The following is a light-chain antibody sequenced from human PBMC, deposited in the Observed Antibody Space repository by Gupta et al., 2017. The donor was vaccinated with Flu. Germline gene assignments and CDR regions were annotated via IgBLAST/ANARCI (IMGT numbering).Light chain of an antibody. Sequence: DTQMTQSPSTVSASVGDRVTITCRASQSVRTWVAWYQQKPGKAPKLLMSKASHLESGVPSRFSGGGSETEFTLTISNLQPEDSATYYCQQYNRYSAFGGGTKVEI. CDR1: QSVRTW. J-gene: IGKJ4*01. CDR3: QQYNRYSA. CDR2: KAS. V-gene: IGKV1-5*03.